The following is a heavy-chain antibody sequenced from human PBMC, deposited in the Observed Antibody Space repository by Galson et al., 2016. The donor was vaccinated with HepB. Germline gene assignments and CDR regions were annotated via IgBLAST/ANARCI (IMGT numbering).Heavy chain of an antibody. CDR3: AGVSRFQVDY. CDR1: GFTVSGNW. J-gene: IGHJ4*02. V-gene: IGHV3-66*02. CDR2: SQRDGDT. Sequence: SLRLSCAASGFTVSGNWMSWVRQAPGKGLEWVPTSQRDGDTYYADSVMGRFTISRDNSENTLYLQMNNLRPDDTAVYYCAGVSRFQVDYWGQGTLVTVSS. D-gene: IGHD5/OR15-5a*01.